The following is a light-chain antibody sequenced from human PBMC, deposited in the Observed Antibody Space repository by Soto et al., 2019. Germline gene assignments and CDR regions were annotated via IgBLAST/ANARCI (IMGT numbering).Light chain of an antibody. CDR2: DAS. CDR3: QQRSNWLFT. CDR1: QSVSSD. J-gene: IGKJ3*01. Sequence: EIVLTQSPATLSLSPGERATLSCSASQSVSSDLAWYQQKPGQAPRLLIYDASNRATGIPARFSGSGSGTDFTLTISSLEPEDFAVYYCQQRSNWLFTFGPGTKVDIK. V-gene: IGKV3-11*01.